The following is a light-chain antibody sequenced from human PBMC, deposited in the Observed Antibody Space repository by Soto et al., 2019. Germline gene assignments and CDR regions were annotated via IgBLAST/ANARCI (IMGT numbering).Light chain of an antibody. CDR2: GAS. CDR3: QQYNNWPT. CDR1: QSVSSN. V-gene: IGKV3-15*01. J-gene: IGKJ3*01. Sequence: EIVMTQSPATLSVSPGERATLSCRASQSVSSNLAWYQQKPGQAPRLLIYGASTRATGISARFSGSGSGTEFTLPISSLQSEDFAVYYCQQYNNWPTFGPGTKVDIK.